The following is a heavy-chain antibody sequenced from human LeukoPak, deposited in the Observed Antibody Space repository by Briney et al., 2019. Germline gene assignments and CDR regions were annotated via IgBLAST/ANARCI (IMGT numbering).Heavy chain of an antibody. Sequence: GGSLRLSCAASGFTLSNFGMHWVRQAPGKGLEWVTAILYDGTTKYYADSVRGRFTISRDNSKNALYLQMNSLKTEDTAVYYCAKGGLQGSGYSVPYFDYWGQGTLVTVSS. V-gene: IGHV3-30*18. J-gene: IGHJ4*02. CDR2: ILYDGTTK. CDR1: GFTLSNFG. CDR3: AKGGLQGSGYSVPYFDY. D-gene: IGHD3-22*01.